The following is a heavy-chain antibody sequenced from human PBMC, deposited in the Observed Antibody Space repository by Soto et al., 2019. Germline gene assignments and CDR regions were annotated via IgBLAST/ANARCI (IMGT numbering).Heavy chain of an antibody. V-gene: IGHV1-69*01. CDR1: GGSFSDFA. CDR2: VIPIFGTP. D-gene: IGHD2-15*01. J-gene: IGHJ5*02. CDR3: ARDCRGGTCFPKWFDP. Sequence: QVQLVQSGPEVRRPGSSVKVSCKASGGSFSDFAISWVRQAPGQGLEWMGGVIPIFGTPKYAQKFQGRITIIADEHTNPAYMELSSLTSEDTAVYYCARDCRGGTCFPKWFDPWGQGTLVTVSS.